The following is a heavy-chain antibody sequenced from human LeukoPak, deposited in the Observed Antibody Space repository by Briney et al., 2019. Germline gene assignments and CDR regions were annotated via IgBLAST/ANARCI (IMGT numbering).Heavy chain of an antibody. V-gene: IGHV4-34*01. D-gene: IGHD3-16*01. Sequence: SETLSLTCAVYGGSFSGYYWSWVRQPPGKGLEWIGEIHHSGSTNYNPSLKSRVTISVDTSKNQFSLKLSSVTAADTAVYYCARGGGYGYVWGTAPNGRYYYGMDVWGQGTTVTVSS. J-gene: IGHJ6*02. CDR1: GGSFSGYY. CDR2: IHHSGST. CDR3: ARGGGYGYVWGTAPNGRYYYGMDV.